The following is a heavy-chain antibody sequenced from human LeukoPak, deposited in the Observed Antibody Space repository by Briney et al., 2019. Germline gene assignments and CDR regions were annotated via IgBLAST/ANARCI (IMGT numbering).Heavy chain of an antibody. D-gene: IGHD3-16*02. CDR1: TFTFSSYT. Sequence: PGGSRRLSCAASTFTFSSYTMNWVRQAPGKGLEWDSSISSSSYIYYADSVEGRFTISRDNAKNSLYLQMNSLRAEDTAVYYCARDREGDYIWGSYRPDWFDPWGQGILVTVSS. CDR3: ARDREGDYIWGSYRPDWFDP. V-gene: IGHV3-21*01. CDR2: ISSSSYI. J-gene: IGHJ5*02.